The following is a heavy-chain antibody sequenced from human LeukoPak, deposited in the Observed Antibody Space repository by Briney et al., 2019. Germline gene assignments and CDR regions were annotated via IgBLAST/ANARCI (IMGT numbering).Heavy chain of an antibody. V-gene: IGHV4-31*03. CDR2: IYYSGST. CDR3: ARGANYDFWSGYSAFFDY. CDR1: GGSISSGGYY. Sequence: PSETLSLTCTVSGGSISSGGYYWSWIRQHPGKGLEWIGYIYYSGSTYYNPSLKSRVTISVDTSKNQFSLRLSSVTAADTAVYYCARGANYDFWSGYSAFFDYWGQGTLVTVSS. J-gene: IGHJ4*02. D-gene: IGHD3-3*01.